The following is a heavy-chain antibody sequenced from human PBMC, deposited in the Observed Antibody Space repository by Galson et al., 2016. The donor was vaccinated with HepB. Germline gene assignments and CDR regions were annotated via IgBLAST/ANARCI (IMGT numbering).Heavy chain of an antibody. D-gene: IGHD1-1*01. CDR2: ISTYSGNT. CDR3: ARDADWNLDY. J-gene: IGHJ4*02. CDR1: GYTFTSYG. V-gene: IGHV1-18*01. Sequence: QSGAEVKKPGESLKISCKASGYTFTSYGISWVRQAPGQGLEWMGWISTYSGNTNYGKRLQGRVTMTTDTSTSTAYMELRSLRSDDTAVYYCARDADWNLDYWGQGTLVTVSS.